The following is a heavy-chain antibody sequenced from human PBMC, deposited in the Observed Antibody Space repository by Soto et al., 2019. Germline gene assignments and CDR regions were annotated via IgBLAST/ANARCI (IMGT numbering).Heavy chain of an antibody. Sequence: EVQLVESGGGLVKPGGSLRLSCAASGFTFSSYSMSWVRQAPGKGLEWVSSISSSSSYIYDADSVKGRFTISRDNAKNSLYLQMNSLRAEDTAVYYCARDLLTYDAPYYGMDVWGQGTTVTVSS. V-gene: IGHV3-21*01. J-gene: IGHJ6*02. CDR3: ARDLLTYDAPYYGMDV. CDR2: ISSSSSYI. D-gene: IGHD3-3*01. CDR1: GFTFSSYS.